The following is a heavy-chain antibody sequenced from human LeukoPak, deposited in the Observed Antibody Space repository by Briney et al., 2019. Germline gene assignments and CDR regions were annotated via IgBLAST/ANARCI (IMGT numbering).Heavy chain of an antibody. J-gene: IGHJ3*02. V-gene: IGHV4-59*08. CDR3: ARHYSHSGVDAFDI. CDR1: GVSFTNAY. CDR2: ISSIGNT. D-gene: IGHD1-26*01. Sequence: SETLSLTCTLSGVSFTNAYWHWIRQSPGKGLEWIGYISSIGNTDYTSSLKSRVTISVDTSKNQFSLRLSSATAADTAVYYCARHYSHSGVDAFDIWGQGTMVTVSS.